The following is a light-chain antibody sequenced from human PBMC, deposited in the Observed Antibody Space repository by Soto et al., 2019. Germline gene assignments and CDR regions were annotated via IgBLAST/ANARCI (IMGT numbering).Light chain of an antibody. CDR3: ASWDDSLNGVG. CDR2: NNN. Sequence: QSVLTQSPSASGTPGQRITISCSGSNSNIGNNGVHWYQQLPGMAPKLLMFNNNQRPSGVPDRISGSKSGTSASLAISGLQSEDDADYYCASWDDSLNGVGFGGGAKLTVL. CDR1: NSNIGNNG. V-gene: IGLV1-44*01. J-gene: IGLJ2*01.